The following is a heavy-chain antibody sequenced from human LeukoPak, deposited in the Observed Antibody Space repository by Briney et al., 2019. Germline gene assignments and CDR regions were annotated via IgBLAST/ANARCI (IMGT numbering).Heavy chain of an antibody. J-gene: IGHJ3*02. CDR3: AGDPPGTPVGFDI. V-gene: IGHV1-69*06. CDR2: ITPMSATP. D-gene: IGHD3-10*01. CDR1: AGTFSSYA. Sequence: GASVKVSCKASAGTFSSYAIIWVRQAPGQGLEWMGRITPMSATPSQSQWIQGRVTITADKSTNTVYLDLSSLRSDDTALYFCAGDPPGTPVGFDIWGQGTMITVSS.